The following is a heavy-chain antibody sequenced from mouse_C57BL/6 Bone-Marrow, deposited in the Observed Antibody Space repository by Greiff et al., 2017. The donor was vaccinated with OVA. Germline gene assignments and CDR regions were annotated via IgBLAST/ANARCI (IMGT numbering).Heavy chain of an antibody. Sequence: QVQLQQSGAELVMPGASVKLSCKASGYTFTSYWMHWVKQRPGQGLEWIGEIDPSDSYTNYNQKFKGKSTLTVDKSSSTAYMQLSSLTSEDSAVYYCARRYYGSSPDYWGQGTTLTVSS. CDR1: GYTFTSYW. D-gene: IGHD1-1*01. CDR2: IDPSDSYT. J-gene: IGHJ2*01. V-gene: IGHV1-69*01. CDR3: ARRYYGSSPDY.